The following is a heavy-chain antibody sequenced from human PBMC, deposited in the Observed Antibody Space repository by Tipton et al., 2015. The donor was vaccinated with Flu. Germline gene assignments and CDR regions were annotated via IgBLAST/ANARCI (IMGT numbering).Heavy chain of an antibody. J-gene: IGHJ4*02. CDR3: ARGGLLRYFDWFGEAR. V-gene: IGHV4-38-2*02. Sequence: TLSLTCSVSGDSIASDYFWGWIRQPPGKGLEWIGNIYHTGNAYYNPSLKSRVSISVDKSKNQFSLQLTSVTAADTAVYHCARGGLLRYFDWFGEARWGQGTLVTVSS. CDR1: GDSIASDYF. CDR2: IYHTGNA. D-gene: IGHD3-9*01.